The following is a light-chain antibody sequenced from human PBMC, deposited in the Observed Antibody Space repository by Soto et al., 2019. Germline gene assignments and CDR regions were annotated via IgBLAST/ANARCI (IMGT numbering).Light chain of an antibody. CDR3: CSSAGTYPSV. CDR1: SSDVGGYNY. J-gene: IGLJ3*02. CDR2: DVS. V-gene: IGLV2-11*01. Sequence: QSALTQPRSVSGSPGQSVTISCTGTSSDVGGYNYVSWYQQHPGKAPKLMIYDVSKRPSGVPDRFSGSKSGNTASLASSGLQAEDEADYDCCSSAGTYPSVFVGGTKLTVL.